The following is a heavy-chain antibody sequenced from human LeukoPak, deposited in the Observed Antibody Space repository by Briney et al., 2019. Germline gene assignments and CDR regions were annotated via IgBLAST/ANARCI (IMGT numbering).Heavy chain of an antibody. D-gene: IGHD2-15*01. CDR1: GGSFSTYP. CDR2: IVPIIGSP. V-gene: IGHV1-69*13. J-gene: IGHJ4*02. Sequence: ASVKVSCKASGGSFSTYPFTWVRQAPGQGLEWMGEIVPIIGSPNYTQTFQGRLAITADESTNTAYMELSGLKSDDTAVYYCAVVPQDIVVLPTAPSLDYWGPGTLVTVSS. CDR3: AVVPQDIVVLPTAPSLDY.